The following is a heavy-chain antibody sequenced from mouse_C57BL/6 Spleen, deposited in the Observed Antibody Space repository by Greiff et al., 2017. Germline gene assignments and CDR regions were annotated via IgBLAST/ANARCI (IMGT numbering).Heavy chain of an antibody. V-gene: IGHV1-82*01. CDR2: IYPGDGDT. J-gene: IGHJ4*01. CDR3: ASIYYEYEDAMDY. Sequence: VQLQESGPELVKPGASVKISCKASGYAFSSSWMNWVKQRPGKGLEWIGRIYPGDGDTNYNGKFKGKATLTADKSSSTAYMQLSSLTSEDSAVYFWASIYYEYEDAMDYWGQGTSVTVSS. D-gene: IGHD2-4*01. CDR1: GYAFSSSW.